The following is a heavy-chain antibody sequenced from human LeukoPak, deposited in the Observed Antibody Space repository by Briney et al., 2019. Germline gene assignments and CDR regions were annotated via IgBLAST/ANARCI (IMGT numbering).Heavy chain of an antibody. CDR3: AKDKDSSWTDY. CDR1: GIHFSSHA. CDR2: ISGSGGST. Sequence: GSLELSCSASGIHFSSHAMSWVRPASGKGLEWVSAISGSGGSTYYADSVKGRFTISRDNSKNTLYLQMNSLRAEDTAVYYCAKDKDSSWTDYWGQGTLVTVSS. V-gene: IGHV3-23*01. D-gene: IGHD6-13*01. J-gene: IGHJ4*02.